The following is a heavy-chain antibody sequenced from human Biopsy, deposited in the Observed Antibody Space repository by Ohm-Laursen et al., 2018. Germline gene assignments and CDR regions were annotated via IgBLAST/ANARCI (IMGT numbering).Heavy chain of an antibody. CDR1: GYTFTSYD. V-gene: IGHV1-18*01. CDR3: ARVFCTSTTCYGLLDN. J-gene: IGHJ4*02. CDR2: ISPYNDKT. D-gene: IGHD2/OR15-2a*01. Sequence: GASVKVSCKASGYTFTSYDISWVRQAPGQGLEWMGWISPYNDKTSYPPKLQDRVIMTADTSTNTAHMELRSLRSDDTAVYYCARVFCTSTTCYGLLDNWGQGTLITVSS.